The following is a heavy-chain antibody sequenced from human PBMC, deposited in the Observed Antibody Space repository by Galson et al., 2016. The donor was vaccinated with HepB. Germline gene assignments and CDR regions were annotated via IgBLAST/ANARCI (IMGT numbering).Heavy chain of an antibody. V-gene: IGHV5-51*01. Sequence: QSGAEVKKPGESLKISCKGSGYTFTIYWIAWVRQMPGKGLEWMGIIYPGDSQTIYTPSFQGQVTISVDKSISTAYLQWSSLKASDTAMYYCARRTYGPPFDIWGQGTMVTVSS. D-gene: IGHD3-10*01. CDR1: GYTFTIYW. J-gene: IGHJ3*02. CDR3: ARRTYGPPFDI. CDR2: IYPGDSQT.